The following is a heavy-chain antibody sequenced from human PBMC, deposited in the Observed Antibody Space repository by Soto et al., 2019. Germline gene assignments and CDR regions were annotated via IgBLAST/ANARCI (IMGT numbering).Heavy chain of an antibody. CDR2: ISGSGGST. CDR1: GLTFSSYA. V-gene: IGHV3-23*01. CDR3: AKWPTVAGTGIFDY. D-gene: IGHD6-19*01. Sequence: EVQLLESGGGLVQPGGSLRLSFEASGLTFSSYAMSWVRQAPGKGLEWVSAISGSGGSTYYAYSVKGRFTISRDNSKNTLYLQMNSLRAEDTAVYYCAKWPTVAGTGIFDYWGQGTLVTVSS. J-gene: IGHJ4*02.